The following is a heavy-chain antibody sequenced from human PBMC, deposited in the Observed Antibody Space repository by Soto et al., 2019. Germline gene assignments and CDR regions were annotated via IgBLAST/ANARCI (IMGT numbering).Heavy chain of an antibody. Sequence: ASVKVSCKASGGTFSSYAISWVRQAPGQGLEWMGGIIPIFGTANXAQXFQXXXXITADESTSXAYMELSSLRSEDTAVYYCASSSTSRTTSGAFDICGQGTMVRVSS. CDR1: GGTFSSYA. D-gene: IGHD2-2*01. J-gene: IGHJ3*02. CDR2: IIPIFGTA. V-gene: IGHV1-69*13. CDR3: ASSSTSRTTSGAFDI.